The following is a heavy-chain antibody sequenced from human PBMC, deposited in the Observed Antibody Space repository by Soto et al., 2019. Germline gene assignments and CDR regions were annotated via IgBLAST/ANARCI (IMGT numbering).Heavy chain of an antibody. D-gene: IGHD6-6*01. CDR2: MNPNSGNT. V-gene: IGHV1-8*01. J-gene: IGHJ6*02. CDR1: GYTFTSYD. CDR3: ARLGDPTESSSWHYSHYGMDV. Sequence: ASVKVSCTASGYTFTSYDINWVRQATGQGLEWMGWMNPNSGNTGYAQKFQGRVTMTRNTSISTAYMELSSLRSEDTAVYYCARLGDPTESSSWHYSHYGMDVWGQGITVTV.